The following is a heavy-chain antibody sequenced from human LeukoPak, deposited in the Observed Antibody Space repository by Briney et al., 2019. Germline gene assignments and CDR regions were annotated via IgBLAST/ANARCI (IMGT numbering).Heavy chain of an antibody. Sequence: PGGSLRLSCAASGFTFSSYNMNWVRQAPGKGLEWVSAISGSGGSTYYADSVKGRFTISRDNSKNTLYLQMNSLRAEDTAVYYCAKLDDILTGYWVDYYYGMDVWGQGTTVTVSS. D-gene: IGHD3-9*01. CDR3: AKLDDILTGYWVDYYYGMDV. CDR1: GFTFSSYN. V-gene: IGHV3-23*01. CDR2: ISGSGGST. J-gene: IGHJ6*02.